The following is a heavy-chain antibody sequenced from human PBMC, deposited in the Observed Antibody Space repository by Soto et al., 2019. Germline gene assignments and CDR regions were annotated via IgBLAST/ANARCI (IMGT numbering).Heavy chain of an antibody. CDR3: ARLHYDSSGYYWDYFDY. CDR1: GYSFTSYW. CDR2: IYPGDSDT. V-gene: IGHV5-51*03. Sequence: EVQLVQSGAEVKKPGESLKISCKGSGYSFTSYWIGWVRQIPGKGLEWMGSIYPGDSDTRYSPSFQGQVTISADKSISTAYLQWSSLKASDTAMYYCARLHYDSSGYYWDYFDYWGQGTLVTVSS. J-gene: IGHJ4*02. D-gene: IGHD3-22*01.